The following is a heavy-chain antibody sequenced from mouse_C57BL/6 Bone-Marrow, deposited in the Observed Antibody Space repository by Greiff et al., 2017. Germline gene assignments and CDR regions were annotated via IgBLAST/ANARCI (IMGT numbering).Heavy chain of an antibody. J-gene: IGHJ4*01. CDR1: GFSLTSYG. CDR3: AKRGSTLTGFYAMDY. D-gene: IGHD4-1*01. CDR2: IWRGGST. V-gene: IGHV2-5*01. Sequence: QVQLKQSGPGLVQPSQSLSITCTVSGFSLTSYGVHWVRQSPGKGLEWLGVIWRGGSTDYNAAFMSRLSITQDNSKSQVFLKMNSLQADDTAIYYCAKRGSTLTGFYAMDYWGQGTSVTVSS.